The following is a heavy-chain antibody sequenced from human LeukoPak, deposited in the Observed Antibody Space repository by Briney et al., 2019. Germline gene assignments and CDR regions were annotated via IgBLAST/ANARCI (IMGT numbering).Heavy chain of an antibody. V-gene: IGHV3-7*01. CDR2: IKQDGSEK. CDR3: ASRYSSSWYYYYYYMDV. D-gene: IGHD6-13*01. CDR1: GFTFSSYW. J-gene: IGHJ6*03. Sequence: GGSLRLSWAASGFTFSSYWMSWVRQAPGKGLEWVANIKQDGSEKYYVDSVKGRLTISRDNAKTSLYLQMNTLRAEDTAVYYCASRYSSSWYYYYYYMDVWGKGTTVTVSS.